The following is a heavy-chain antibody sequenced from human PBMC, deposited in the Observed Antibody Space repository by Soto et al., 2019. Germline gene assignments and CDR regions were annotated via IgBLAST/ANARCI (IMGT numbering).Heavy chain of an antibody. CDR1: GDSINNRSYY. J-gene: IGHJ4*02. CDR3: ARQRTSVVTQAYFDS. D-gene: IGHD2-21*02. V-gene: IGHV4-39*01. Sequence: SETLSLTCTVTGDSINNRSYYWGWIRQPPGKGLEWIGSIYYSGSTYNNPSLKSRVSMSVDTSKNQFSLKLRSVTAADAALYYCARQRTSVVTQAYFDSWGQGSLVTVSS. CDR2: IYYSGST.